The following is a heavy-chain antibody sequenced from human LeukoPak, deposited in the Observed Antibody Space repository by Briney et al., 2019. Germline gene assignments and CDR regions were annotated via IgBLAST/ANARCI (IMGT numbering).Heavy chain of an antibody. CDR1: GFTFSSFG. D-gene: IGHD3-10*01. CDR2: INHSGST. Sequence: GSLRLSCAASGFTFSSFGMNWIRQPPGKGLEWIGEINHSGSTNYNPSLKSRVTMSVDTSKNQFSLKLSSVTAADTAVYYCARDKSYGSGSYYTSNWFDPWGQGTLVTVSS. CDR3: ARDKSYGSGSYYTSNWFDP. V-gene: IGHV4-34*01. J-gene: IGHJ5*02.